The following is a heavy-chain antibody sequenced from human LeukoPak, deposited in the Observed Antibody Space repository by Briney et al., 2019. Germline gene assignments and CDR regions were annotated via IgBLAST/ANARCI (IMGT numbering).Heavy chain of an antibody. J-gene: IGHJ4*02. CDR2: IFPSGGEI. CDR3: ATYRQVLLPFES. Sequence: GGSLRLSCAASRFTFSTYSMIWVRQPPGKGLEWVSSIFPSGGEIHYADSVRGRFTISRDNSKSTLSLQMNSLRAEDTAIYYCATYRQVLLPFESWGQGTLVTVSS. D-gene: IGHD2-8*02. CDR1: RFTFSTYS. V-gene: IGHV3-23*01.